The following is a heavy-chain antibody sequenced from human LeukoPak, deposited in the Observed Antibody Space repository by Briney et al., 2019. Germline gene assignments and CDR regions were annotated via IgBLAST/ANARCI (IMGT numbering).Heavy chain of an antibody. Sequence: PGGSLRLSCAASGFTFSSYAMSWVRQAPGKGLEWVSAISGSGGSTYYADSVKGRFTISRDNSKNTLYLQMNSLRAEDTAVYYCARMVTMIVVVGNWFDPWGQGTLVTVSS. CDR2: ISGSGGST. J-gene: IGHJ5*02. V-gene: IGHV3-23*01. CDR1: GFTFSSYA. D-gene: IGHD3-22*01. CDR3: ARMVTMIVVVGNWFDP.